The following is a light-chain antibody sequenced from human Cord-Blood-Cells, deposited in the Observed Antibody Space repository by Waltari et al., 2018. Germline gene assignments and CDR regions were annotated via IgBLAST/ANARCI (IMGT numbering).Light chain of an antibody. CDR1: SSDVGCYTL. CDR3: CSYAGSSAWV. CDR2: EVS. Sequence: QSALTQPASVSGSPGPSITISCPGPSSDVGCYTLVSWYQQQPGKAPKLMIYEVSKRPSGVSNRFSGSKSGNTASLTISGLQAEDEADYYCCSYAGSSAWVFGGGTKLTVL. J-gene: IGLJ3*02. V-gene: IGLV2-23*02.